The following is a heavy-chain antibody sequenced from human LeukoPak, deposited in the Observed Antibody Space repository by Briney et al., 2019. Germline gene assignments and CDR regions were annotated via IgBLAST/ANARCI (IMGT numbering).Heavy chain of an antibody. J-gene: IGHJ4*02. CDR1: GFTFSNYW. D-gene: IGHD3-16*01. CDR3: ARLTPPFDY. V-gene: IGHV3-74*01. CDR2: INSDGSTT. Sequence: PGGSLRLSCAASGFTFSNYWMHWVRHAPGKGLVWVARINSDGSTTNYADSVKGRFTISRDNAKNTPSLQMNSLRAEDTAVYYCARLTPPFDYWGQGTLVTVSS.